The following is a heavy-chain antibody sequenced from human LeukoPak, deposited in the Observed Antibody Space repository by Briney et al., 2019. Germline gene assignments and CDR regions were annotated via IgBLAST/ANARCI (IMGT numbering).Heavy chain of an antibody. CDR1: GYTFTVYY. J-gene: IGHJ4*02. Sequence: VASVKVSCKASGYTFTVYYIHWVRQAPGQRLEWMGWINPNSGGTNYAQKFQGRVTMTRDTSISTAYMELSRLRSDDTAVYYCARGETGGYSSSWRQGTLVTVS. CDR3: ARGETGGYSSS. CDR2: INPNSGGT. D-gene: IGHD6-13*01. V-gene: IGHV1-2*02.